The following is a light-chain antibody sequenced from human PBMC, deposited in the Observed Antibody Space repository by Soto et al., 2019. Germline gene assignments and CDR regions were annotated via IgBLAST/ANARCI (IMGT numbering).Light chain of an antibody. J-gene: IGKJ1*01. Sequence: VVITQSPATLFVSPGERAALSCSASQSVTTNFAWYQQTPGQAPSLLIYDASTRETGVPARFSGSGAGTECTRTISSLQSEDVSVDYCPQYNNWTPAFGQGTKVDIK. CDR2: DAS. V-gene: IGKV3D-15*01. CDR3: PQYNNWTPA. CDR1: QSVTTN.